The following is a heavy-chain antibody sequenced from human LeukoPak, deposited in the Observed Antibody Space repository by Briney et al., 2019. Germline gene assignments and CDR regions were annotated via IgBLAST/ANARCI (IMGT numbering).Heavy chain of an antibody. CDR2: ISWNSGSI. D-gene: IGHD6-19*01. CDR1: GFTFDDYA. Sequence: PGGSLRLSCAASGFTFDDYAMHWVWQAPGKGLEWVSGISWNSGSIGYADSVKGRFTISGDNAKNSLYLQMNSLRAEDTALYYCAKGPYSSGWPSEVYFDYWGQGTLVTVSS. CDR3: AKGPYSSGWPSEVYFDY. J-gene: IGHJ4*02. V-gene: IGHV3-9*01.